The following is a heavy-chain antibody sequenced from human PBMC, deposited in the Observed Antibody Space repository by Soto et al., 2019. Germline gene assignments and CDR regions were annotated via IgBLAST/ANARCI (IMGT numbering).Heavy chain of an antibody. CDR3: ARDLNHYDSSGQPFDY. J-gene: IGHJ4*02. CDR1: GYTFTSYA. V-gene: IGHV1-3*01. CDR2: INAGNGNT. D-gene: IGHD3-22*01. Sequence: ASVKVSCKASGYTFTSYAMHWVRQAPGQRLEWMGWINAGNGNTKYSQKFQGRVTITRDTSASTAYMELSSLRSEDTAVYYCARDLNHYDSSGQPFDYWGQGPLVTVPS.